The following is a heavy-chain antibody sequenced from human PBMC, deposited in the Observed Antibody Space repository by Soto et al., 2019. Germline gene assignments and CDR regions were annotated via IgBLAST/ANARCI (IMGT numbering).Heavy chain of an antibody. J-gene: IGHJ6*01. Sequence: SVKVSCKASGCTFSSYAISWVRQAPGQGLEWMGGIIPILGTANYAQKFQGRVTITADESTSTAYMELSSLRSEDTAVYYCARDGTGVAAAGTSVIRYGMEVWGQGTTVTVSS. V-gene: IGHV1-69*13. D-gene: IGHD6-13*01. CDR1: GCTFSSYA. CDR3: ARDGTGVAAAGTSVIRYGMEV. CDR2: IIPILGTA.